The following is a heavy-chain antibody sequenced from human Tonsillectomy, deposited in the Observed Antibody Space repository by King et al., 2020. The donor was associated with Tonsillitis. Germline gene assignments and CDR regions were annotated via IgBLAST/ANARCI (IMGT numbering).Heavy chain of an antibody. CDR2: ISSSSSYI. D-gene: IGHD3-10*01. J-gene: IGHJ4*02. CDR3: AANGEGYYYASGD. V-gene: IGHV3-21*01. Sequence: VQLVESGGGLVKPGGSLRLSCAASGFTFSSYSMNWVRQAPGKGLEWVSSISSSSSYIYYADSVKGRFTISRDNAKNSLFLQMNSLRAEDTAVYYCAANGEGYYYASGDWGQGTLVTVSS. CDR1: GFTFSSYS.